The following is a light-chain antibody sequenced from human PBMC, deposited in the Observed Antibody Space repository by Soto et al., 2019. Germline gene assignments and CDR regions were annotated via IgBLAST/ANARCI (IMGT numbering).Light chain of an antibody. CDR3: QHYGTSGL. CDR1: QSVSDSY. V-gene: IGKV3-20*01. Sequence: EIVLTQSPGTLSLSPGERATLSCRASQSVSDSYLAWYQQKPGQAPRLLIYASSRATGIPARFSGSGSGTDFTLTISSLEPEDFAVYYCQHYGTSGLFGPGTKVDIK. J-gene: IGKJ3*01. CDR2: AS.